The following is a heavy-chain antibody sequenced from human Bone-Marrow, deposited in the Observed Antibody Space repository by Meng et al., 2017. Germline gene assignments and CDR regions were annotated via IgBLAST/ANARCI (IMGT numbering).Heavy chain of an antibody. CDR1: GGSINSGDYY. D-gene: IGHD3-10*01. Sequence: VRLQESCPRLWTPSQTRALTCTVSGGSINSGDYYWSWIRQHPGKGLEWIGFIYYTGSTQYNPSLKSRVTISVDTSKNQFSLKLSSVTAADTAVYYCARATYGSGKDFWGQGTMVTVSS. CDR3: ARATYGSGKDF. CDR2: IYYTGST. J-gene: IGHJ4*02. V-gene: IGHV4-31*03.